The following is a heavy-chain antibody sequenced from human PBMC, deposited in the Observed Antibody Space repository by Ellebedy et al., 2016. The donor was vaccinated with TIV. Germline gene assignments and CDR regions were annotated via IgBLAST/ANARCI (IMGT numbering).Heavy chain of an antibody. D-gene: IGHD6-13*01. CDR1: GYTLTELS. Sequence: AASVKVSCKVSGYTLTELSMHWVRQAPGKGLEWMGGFDPEDGETIYAQKFQGRVTMTEDTSTDTAYMELSSLRSEDTAVYYCATVLEEGLYSSSWRQGWGQRNWFDPWGQGTLVTVSS. CDR3: ATVLEEGLYSSSWRQGWGQRNWFDP. J-gene: IGHJ5*02. CDR2: FDPEDGET. V-gene: IGHV1-24*01.